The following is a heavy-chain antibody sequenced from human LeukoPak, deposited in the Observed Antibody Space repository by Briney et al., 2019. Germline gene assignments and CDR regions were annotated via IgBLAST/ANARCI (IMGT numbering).Heavy chain of an antibody. Sequence: KPSETLSLTCTVSGGSISSYYWSWIRQPAGKGLEWIGRIYTSGSTNYNPSLKSRVTMSVDTSKNQFSLKLSSVTAADTAVYYCAREGIAAGSFYFDYWGQGTLVTVSS. CDR2: IYTSGST. D-gene: IGHD6-13*01. CDR3: AREGIAAGSFYFDY. CDR1: GGSISSYY. V-gene: IGHV4-4*07. J-gene: IGHJ4*02.